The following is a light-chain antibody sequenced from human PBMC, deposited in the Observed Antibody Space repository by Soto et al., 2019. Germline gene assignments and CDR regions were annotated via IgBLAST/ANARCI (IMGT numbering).Light chain of an antibody. J-gene: IGKJ2*01. CDR2: RAS. Sequence: DIQMTQSPSTLSASVGDRVSITCRASQSISTYLAWYQQKPGRAPQALIYRASSLESGVPSRFSGSGSGTGFTLTISSLLPDDFATYYCQQYNECPYTFGQGTKLEIK. CDR1: QSISTY. V-gene: IGKV1-5*03. CDR3: QQYNECPYT.